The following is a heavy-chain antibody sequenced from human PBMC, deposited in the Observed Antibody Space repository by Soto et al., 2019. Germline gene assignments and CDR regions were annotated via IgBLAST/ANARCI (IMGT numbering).Heavy chain of an antibody. D-gene: IGHD6-13*01. CDR3: ARVTAAAGLNFFDY. Sequence: QLQLQESGPGLVKPSETLSLTCTVSGGSISSSSYYWGWIRQPPGKGLEWIGSIYYSGSTYYNPSLKSRVTISVDTSKNQFSLKLSSVTAADTAVYYCARVTAAAGLNFFDYWGQGTLVTVSS. J-gene: IGHJ4*02. CDR2: IYYSGST. V-gene: IGHV4-39*01. CDR1: GGSISSSSYY.